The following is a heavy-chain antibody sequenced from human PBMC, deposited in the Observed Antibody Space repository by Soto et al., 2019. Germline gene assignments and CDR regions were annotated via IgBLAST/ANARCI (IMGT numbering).Heavy chain of an antibody. Sequence: EVELLESGGGLVQPGGSLRLSCAASGLTFSNYAISWVRQIPGKGLDWVSAITGSAGNTYYADSVKGRFTISRDNSKNTVILQMNSLRAEDTAVYYCAKTNERSSSGWYGDYWGQGTLVTVSS. J-gene: IGHJ4*02. CDR1: GLTFSNYA. V-gene: IGHV3-23*01. D-gene: IGHD6-19*01. CDR3: AKTNERSSSGWYGDY. CDR2: ITGSAGNT.